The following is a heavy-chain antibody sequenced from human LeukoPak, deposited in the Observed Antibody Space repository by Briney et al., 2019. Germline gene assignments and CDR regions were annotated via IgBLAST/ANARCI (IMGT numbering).Heavy chain of an antibody. V-gene: IGHV4-34*01. CDR2: INHSGST. Sequence: PSETLSLTCAVYGGSFSGYYWSWIRQPPGKGLEWIGEINHSGSTNYNPSLKSRVTISVDKSKNQFSLKLSSVTAAETDVYYCARVLVVPAAIAGHYYYGMDVWGQGTTVTVSS. J-gene: IGHJ6*02. CDR1: GGSFSGYY. D-gene: IGHD2-2*02. CDR3: ARVLVVPAAIAGHYYYGMDV.